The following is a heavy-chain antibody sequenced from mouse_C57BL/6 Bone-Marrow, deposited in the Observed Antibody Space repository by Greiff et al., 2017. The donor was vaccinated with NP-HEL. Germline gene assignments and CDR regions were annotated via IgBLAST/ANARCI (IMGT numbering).Heavy chain of an antibody. Sequence: DVKLQESGPGLAKPSQPLSLTCSVTGYSITSDYWNWIRKFPGNKLEYMGYISYSGSTYYNPSLKSRISITRDTSKNQYYLQLNSVTTEDTATYYCARITTVVATEDYYAMDYWGQGTSVTVSS. V-gene: IGHV3-8*01. CDR1: GYSITSDY. J-gene: IGHJ4*01. CDR3: ARITTVVATEDYYAMDY. CDR2: ISYSGST. D-gene: IGHD1-1*01.